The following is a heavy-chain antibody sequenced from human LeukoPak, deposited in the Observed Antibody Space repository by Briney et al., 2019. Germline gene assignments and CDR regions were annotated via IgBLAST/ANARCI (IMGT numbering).Heavy chain of an antibody. CDR1: GFTVSSDY. Sequence: GGSLRLSCAASGFTVSSDYMSWVRQAPGKGLEWVSVIYSGGTTYYADSVKGRFTISRDKSKNTVYLQMNSLRFEDTAMYYCARNWFDPWGQGTLVTVSS. CDR2: IYSGGTT. V-gene: IGHV3-53*05. CDR3: ARNWFDP. J-gene: IGHJ5*02.